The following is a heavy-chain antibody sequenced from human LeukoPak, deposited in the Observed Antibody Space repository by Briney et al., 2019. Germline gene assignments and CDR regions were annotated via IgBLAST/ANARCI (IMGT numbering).Heavy chain of an antibody. Sequence: GGSLGLSCAASGFTVSSNYMSWVRQAPGKGLEWVSVIYSGGSTYYADSVKGRFTISRDNSKNTLYLQMNSLRAEDTAVYYCARDPTDSSGYYRSWGAFDIWGQGTMVTVSS. D-gene: IGHD3-22*01. CDR1: GFTVSSNY. CDR3: ARDPTDSSGYYRSWGAFDI. CDR2: IYSGGST. J-gene: IGHJ3*02. V-gene: IGHV3-66*02.